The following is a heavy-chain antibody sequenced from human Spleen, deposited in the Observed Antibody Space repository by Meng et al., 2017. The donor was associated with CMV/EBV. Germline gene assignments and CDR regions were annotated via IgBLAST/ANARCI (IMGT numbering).Heavy chain of an antibody. CDR3: ARAGRELELTYFDY. CDR2: IYTSGST. CDR1: GGSIHISS. D-gene: IGHD1-7*01. J-gene: IGHJ4*02. Sequence: LVFVRHSSTMSLAATVSGGSIHISSWSWIRTPAGKGLEWIVRIYTSGSTNYNPYLKSRVNMSVDTSKNQFSLKLSSVTAADTAVYYXARAGRELELTYFDYWGQGTLVTVSS. V-gene: IGHV4-4*07.